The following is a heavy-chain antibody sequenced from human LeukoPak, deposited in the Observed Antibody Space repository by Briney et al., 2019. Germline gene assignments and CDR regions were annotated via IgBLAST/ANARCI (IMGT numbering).Heavy chain of an antibody. V-gene: IGHV3-11*04. CDR3: PREGRVPAAINAFDI. Sequence: PGGSLRLSCAASGFTFSDYYMSWIRQAPGKGLEWVSYISSSGSTIYYADSVKGRFTISRDNAKNSLYLQMNSLRAEDTAVYYCPREGRVPAAINAFDIWGQGTMVTVSS. CDR2: ISSSGSTI. D-gene: IGHD2-2*01. J-gene: IGHJ3*02. CDR1: GFTFSDYY.